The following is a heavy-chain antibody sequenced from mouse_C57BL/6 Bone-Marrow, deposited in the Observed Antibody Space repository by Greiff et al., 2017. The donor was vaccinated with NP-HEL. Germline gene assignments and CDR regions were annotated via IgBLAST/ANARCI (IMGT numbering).Heavy chain of an antibody. Sequence: EVQVVESGGGLVQPGGSLKLSCAASGFTFSDYYMYWVRQTPEKRLEWVAYISNGGGSTYYPDTVKGRFTISRDNAKNTLYLQMSRLKSEDTAMYYCARQLRRGHWYFDVWGTGTTVTVSS. CDR1: GFTFSDYY. CDR3: ARQLRRGHWYFDV. CDR2: ISNGGGST. D-gene: IGHD3-2*02. V-gene: IGHV5-12*01. J-gene: IGHJ1*03.